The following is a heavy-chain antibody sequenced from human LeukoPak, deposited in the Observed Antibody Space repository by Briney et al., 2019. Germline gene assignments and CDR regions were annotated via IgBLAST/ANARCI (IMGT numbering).Heavy chain of an antibody. D-gene: IGHD3-22*01. CDR2: IYYSGST. J-gene: IGHJ3*02. Sequence: SETLSLTCTVSGGSISSYYWNWIRQPPGKGLEWIGYIYYSGSTNYNPSLKSRVTISVDTSKNQFSLKLSSVTAADTAVYYCARGGYDSGDAFDIWGQGTMVTVSS. CDR1: GGSISSYY. V-gene: IGHV4-59*08. CDR3: ARGGYDSGDAFDI.